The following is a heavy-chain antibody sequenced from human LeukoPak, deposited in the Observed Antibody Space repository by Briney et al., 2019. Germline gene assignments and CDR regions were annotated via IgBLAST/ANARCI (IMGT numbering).Heavy chain of an antibody. D-gene: IGHD2-2*01. CDR1: GGSISSSNW. Sequence: SSGTLSLTCAVSGGSISSSNWWSWVRQPPGKGLEWIGEIYHSGSTNYNPSLKSRVTISVDKSKNRFSLKLSSVTAADTAVYYCARDATTSPPSWDIVVVPAGKEADAFDIWGQGTMVTVSS. V-gene: IGHV4-4*02. CDR2: IYHSGST. CDR3: ARDATTSPPSWDIVVVPAGKEADAFDI. J-gene: IGHJ3*02.